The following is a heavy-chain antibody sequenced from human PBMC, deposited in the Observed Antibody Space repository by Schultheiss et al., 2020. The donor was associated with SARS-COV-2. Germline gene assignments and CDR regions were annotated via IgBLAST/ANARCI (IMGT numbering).Heavy chain of an antibody. CDR2: ISSSSTI. V-gene: IGHV3-69-1*01. D-gene: IGHD6-13*01. CDR1: GFTFSDYY. Sequence: GGSLRLSCAASGFTFSDYYMNWVRQAPGKGLEWVSSISSSSTIYYADSVKGRFTISRDNAKNSLYLQMNSLRAEDTALYHCARGRGSSWYSAFDIWGQGTMVTVSS. CDR3: ARGRGSSWYSAFDI. J-gene: IGHJ3*02.